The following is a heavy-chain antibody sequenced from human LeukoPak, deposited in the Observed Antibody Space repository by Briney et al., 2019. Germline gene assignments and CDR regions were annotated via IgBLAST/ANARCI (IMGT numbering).Heavy chain of an antibody. Sequence: ASVKVSCKAAVGAFSSYAISWVRQAPGQGREWMGGIIPIFGTANYAQKFQGRVTITADESTSTAYMELSSLRSEDTAVYYCARDREGSGSFDAFDIWGQGTMVTVSS. V-gene: IGHV1-69*13. CDR3: ARDREGSGSFDAFDI. CDR2: IIPIFGTA. CDR1: VGAFSSYA. D-gene: IGHD3-10*01. J-gene: IGHJ3*02.